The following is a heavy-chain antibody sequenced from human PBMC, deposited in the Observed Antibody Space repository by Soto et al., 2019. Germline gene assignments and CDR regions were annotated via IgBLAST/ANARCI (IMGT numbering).Heavy chain of an antibody. J-gene: IGHJ5*02. V-gene: IGHV4-59*01. CDR2: IYYSGST. CDR3: ARDRGAAAGTGHWFDP. CDR1: GGPISSYY. Sequence: SETLSLTCTVSGGPISSYYWSWIRQPPGKGLEWIGYIYYSGSTNYNPSLKSRVTISVDTSKNQFSLKLSSVTAADTAVYYCARDRGAAAGTGHWFDPWGQGTLVTVPS. D-gene: IGHD6-13*01.